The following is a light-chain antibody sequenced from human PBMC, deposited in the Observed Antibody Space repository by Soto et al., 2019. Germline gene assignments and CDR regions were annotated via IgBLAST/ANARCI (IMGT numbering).Light chain of an antibody. CDR1: QSVSSTF. J-gene: IGKJ2*03. Sequence: TQSPGTLCLSPGERATLSCWASQSVSSTFLAWYQQKPGQAPRLLIYGTSNRAPGIPDRFTGSGSGTDFTLTSSRLEPEDCAVYYCQEYGTSPRYSVGQGTKLEIK. CDR3: QEYGTSPRYS. CDR2: GTS. V-gene: IGKV3-20*01.